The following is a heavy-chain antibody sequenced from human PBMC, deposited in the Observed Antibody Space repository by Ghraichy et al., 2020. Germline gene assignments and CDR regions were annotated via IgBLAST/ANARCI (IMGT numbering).Heavy chain of an antibody. V-gene: IGHV3-23*01. Sequence: GESLNISCATSGFSFAGYAMSWVRQAPGKGLEWVSGISNTGSTINYADSVKGRFTISRDNSKNTLYMQMNSLRAEDTAVYYCAKDGGDSGWYDFDFWGQGTLVTVSS. J-gene: IGHJ4*02. CDR1: GFSFAGYA. CDR3: AKDGGDSGWYDFDF. CDR2: ISNTGSTI. D-gene: IGHD6-19*01.